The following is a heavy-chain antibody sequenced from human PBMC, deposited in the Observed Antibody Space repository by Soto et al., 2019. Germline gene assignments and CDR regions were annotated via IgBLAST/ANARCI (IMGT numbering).Heavy chain of an antibody. D-gene: IGHD6-19*01. Sequence: QVQLVQSGAEVKKPGASLKVSCKASGYIFTGYWMNWVRQAPGQGLEWMGLINPNSGDTIYAQKFQDRVTMNKDTSINTAYMNLNSLISDDTAVYYCVRGVSMTVAVNLITPIDIWGQGTMVTFSS. J-gene: IGHJ3*02. V-gene: IGHV1-2*02. CDR2: INPNSGDT. CDR1: GYIFTGYW. CDR3: VRGVSMTVAVNLITPIDI.